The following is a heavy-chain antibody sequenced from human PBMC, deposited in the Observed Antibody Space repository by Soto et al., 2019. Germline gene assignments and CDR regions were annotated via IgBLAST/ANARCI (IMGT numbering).Heavy chain of an antibody. Sequence: GGSLRLSCAASGFTFSSYWMHWVRQAPGKGLVWVSRINSDGSSTSYADSVKGRFTISRDNAKNTLYLQMNSLRAEDTAVYYCARDPAGGAPGVGDYYYGMDVWGQGTTVTVSS. CDR1: GFTFSSYW. J-gene: IGHJ6*02. V-gene: IGHV3-74*01. CDR3: ARDPAGGAPGVGDYYYGMDV. D-gene: IGHD6-19*01. CDR2: INSDGSST.